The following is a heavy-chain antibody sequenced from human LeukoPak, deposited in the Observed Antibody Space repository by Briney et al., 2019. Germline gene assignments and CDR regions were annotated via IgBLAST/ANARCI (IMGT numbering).Heavy chain of an antibody. CDR1: GFTVSTNY. CDR3: AKANSPGIAAAATPFYFDY. Sequence: GGSLRLSCAASGFTVSTNYMSWVRQAPGKGLEWVSVIYSGGSTHYADSVKGRFTISRDNSKNTLYLQMNSLRAEDTAVYYCAKANSPGIAAAATPFYFDYWGQGTLVTVSS. J-gene: IGHJ4*02. CDR2: IYSGGST. V-gene: IGHV3-66*01. D-gene: IGHD6-13*01.